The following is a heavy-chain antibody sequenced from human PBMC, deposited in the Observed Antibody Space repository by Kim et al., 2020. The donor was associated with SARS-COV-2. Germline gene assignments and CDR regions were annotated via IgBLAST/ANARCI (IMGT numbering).Heavy chain of an antibody. J-gene: IGHJ4*02. V-gene: IGHV7-4-1*02. CDR1: GYTFTSDA. Sequence: ASVKVSCKASGYTFTSDAMNWVRQAPGQGLEWMGWINTNTGNQTYAQGFTGRFVFSLDTSVSTAYLQISSLKAEDTAVYYCARVYYYDSSGYYWGDFDYWGQRTLVTVSS. CDR3: ARVYYYDSSGYYWGDFDY. D-gene: IGHD3-22*01. CDR2: INTNTGNQ.